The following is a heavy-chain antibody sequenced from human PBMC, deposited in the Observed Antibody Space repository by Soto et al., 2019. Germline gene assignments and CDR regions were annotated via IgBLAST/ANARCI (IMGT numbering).Heavy chain of an antibody. V-gene: IGHV3-30*18. D-gene: IGHD2-15*01. CDR2: ISYDGSNK. J-gene: IGHJ4*02. CDR1: GFTFSSYG. Sequence: GGSLRLSCAASGFTFSSYGMHWVRQAPGKGLEWVAVISYDGSNKYYADSVKGRFTISRDNSKNTLYLQMNSLRAEDTAVYYCAKDFGYCSGGSCPHLYYFDYWGQGTLVTVSS. CDR3: AKDFGYCSGGSCPHLYYFDY.